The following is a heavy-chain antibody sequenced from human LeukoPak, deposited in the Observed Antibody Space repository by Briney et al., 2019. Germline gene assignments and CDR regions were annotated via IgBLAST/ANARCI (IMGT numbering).Heavy chain of an antibody. CDR2: IYYSGST. Sequence: PSQTLSLTSTVSLGSTRSGGSYSSCIRQHPRKGLEWIGYIYYSGSTYYNPSLKSRVTISGDTSKSQFSLKLSSVTAADRAVYYCAIAHYYGMDVWSEGCTVTVSS. V-gene: IGHV4-31*03. CDR1: LGSTRSGGSY. J-gene: IGHJ6*04. CDR3: AIAHYYGMDV.